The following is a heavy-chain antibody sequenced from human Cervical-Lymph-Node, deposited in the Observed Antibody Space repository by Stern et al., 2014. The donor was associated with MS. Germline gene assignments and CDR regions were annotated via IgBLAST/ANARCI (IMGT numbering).Heavy chain of an antibody. Sequence: VQLVESGAEVKKPGESLKVSCKGSGYSFATYWIGWVLQIPGEGLEWMGGIYPGDSDTRYSPSFQGQVTISADKSISTAYLHWSSLKASDTAMYYCARPGDDTAKYGLDVWGQGTTVTVSS. J-gene: IGHJ6*02. V-gene: IGHV5-51*03. D-gene: IGHD5-18*01. CDR3: ARPGDDTAKYGLDV. CDR1: GYSFATYW. CDR2: IYPGDSDT.